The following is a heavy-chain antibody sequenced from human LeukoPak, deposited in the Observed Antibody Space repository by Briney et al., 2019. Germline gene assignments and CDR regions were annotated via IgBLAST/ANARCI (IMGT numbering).Heavy chain of an antibody. J-gene: IGHJ6*02. CDR1: GGSISRYY. D-gene: IGHD2-15*01. CDR2: IYYRGST. Sequence: SETLSLTCTVSGGSISRYYWSWIRQPPGKGLEWIGYIYYRGSTDQNPSLKSRVTTSVDTSKNQFSLKLRSVTAADTAVYYCARRMRVEDDYYYYGMDVWGQGTTVTVSS. CDR3: ARRMRVEDDYYYYGMDV. V-gene: IGHV4-59*01.